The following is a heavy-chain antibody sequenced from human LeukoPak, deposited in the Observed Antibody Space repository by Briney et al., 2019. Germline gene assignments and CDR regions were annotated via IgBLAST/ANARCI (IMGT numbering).Heavy chain of an antibody. Sequence: GASVKVSCKASGYTFSSYWMHWVRQAPEKGLVWVSRISSDGGGTSSADSVKGRFTISRDNAKNTLYLQMNSLRAEDTAVYYCARGLAGAVNGMDVWGQGTTVTVSS. CDR1: GYTFSSYW. D-gene: IGHD6-19*01. CDR2: ISSDGGGT. CDR3: ARGLAGAVNGMDV. J-gene: IGHJ6*02. V-gene: IGHV3-74*01.